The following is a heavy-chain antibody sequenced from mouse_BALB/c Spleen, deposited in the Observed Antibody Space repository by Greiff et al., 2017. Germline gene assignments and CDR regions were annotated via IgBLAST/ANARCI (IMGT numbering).Heavy chain of an antibody. Sequence: QVQLKQSGAELARPGASVKLSCKASGYTFTSYWMQWVKQRPGQGLEWIGAIYPGDGDTRYTQKFKGKATLTADTSSNTAYLQLSSLTSEDTAVYYCARRDYWGQGTTLTVSS. V-gene: IGHV1-87*01. CDR2: IYPGDGDT. CDR1: GYTFTSYW. J-gene: IGHJ2*01. CDR3: ARRDY.